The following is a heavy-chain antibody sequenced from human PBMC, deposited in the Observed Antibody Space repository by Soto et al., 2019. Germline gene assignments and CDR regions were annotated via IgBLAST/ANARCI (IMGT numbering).Heavy chain of an antibody. CDR2: INHSGST. D-gene: IGHD3-10*01. CDR3: ARGSDVSFMVYYYYYGMDV. Sequence: PSETLSLTCAVYVGSFSGYYWSWIRQPPGKGLGWIGEINHSGSTNYNPSLKSRVTISVDTSKNQFSLKLSSVTAADTAVYYCARGSDVSFMVYYYYYGMDVWGQGTTVTVSS. V-gene: IGHV4-34*01. J-gene: IGHJ6*02. CDR1: VGSFSGYY.